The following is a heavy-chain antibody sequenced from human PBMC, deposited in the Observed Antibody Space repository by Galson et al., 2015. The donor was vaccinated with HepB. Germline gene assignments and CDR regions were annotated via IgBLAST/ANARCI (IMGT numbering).Heavy chain of an antibody. J-gene: IGHJ4*02. CDR3: ANDPAGSLDY. Sequence: SLRLSCAASGFTFSNYNMNWVRQPPGKGLEWVSSITRNSDYIHYADSVTGRFTISRDNAKNSLYLQMNSLRAEDTAVYYCANDPAGSLDYWGQGTLVTVSS. V-gene: IGHV3-21*04. CDR1: GFTFSNYN. D-gene: IGHD1-26*01. CDR2: ITRNSDYI.